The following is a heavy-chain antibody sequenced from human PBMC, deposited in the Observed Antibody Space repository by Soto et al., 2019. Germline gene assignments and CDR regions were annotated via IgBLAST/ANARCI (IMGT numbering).Heavy chain of an antibody. CDR3: TKERHADGRWTIDS. CDR1: GFTFSTYT. Sequence: GGSLRLPCAASGFTFSTYTMNWIRPGPEHRMKWVSAIIGGGTTYYADYLKGRFTISRNGSKNTLYMQMNNLRDEDTTTYYCTKERHADGRWTIDSWGQGCQVTVSS. V-gene: IGHV3-23*01. CDR2: IIGGGTT. J-gene: IGHJ4*02. D-gene: IGHD1-1*01.